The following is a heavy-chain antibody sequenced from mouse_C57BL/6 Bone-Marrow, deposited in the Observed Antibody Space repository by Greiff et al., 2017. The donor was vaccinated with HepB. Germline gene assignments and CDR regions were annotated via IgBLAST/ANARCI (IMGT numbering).Heavy chain of an antibody. CDR3: ARNSITTVAPYFDV. CDR2: IWSGGST. CDR1: GFSLTSYG. V-gene: IGHV2-2*01. J-gene: IGHJ1*03. D-gene: IGHD1-1*01. Sequence: QVQLKESGPGLVQPSQCLSITCTVSGFSLTSYGVHWVRQSPGKGLEWLGVIWSGGSTDYNAAFISRLSISKDNSKTQVFFKMNSLQADDTAIYYCARNSITTVAPYFDVWGTGTTVTVSS.